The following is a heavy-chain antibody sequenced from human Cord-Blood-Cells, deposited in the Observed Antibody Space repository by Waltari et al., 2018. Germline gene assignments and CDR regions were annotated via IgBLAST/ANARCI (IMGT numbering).Heavy chain of an antibody. D-gene: IGHD1-26*01. Sequence: QVQLVESGGGVVQPGRSLRLSCAASGFTFSSYGMHWFRQAPGKGLEWVAVISNDVSNKYYADSVKGRFTISRDNSKNTLYLQMNSLRAEDTAVYYCAKDSSFSDWGQGTMVTVSS. J-gene: IGHJ3*01. CDR2: ISNDVSNK. CDR1: GFTFSSYG. CDR3: AKDSSFSD. V-gene: IGHV3-30*18.